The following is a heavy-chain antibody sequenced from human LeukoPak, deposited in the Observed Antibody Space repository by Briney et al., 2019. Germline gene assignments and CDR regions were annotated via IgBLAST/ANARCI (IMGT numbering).Heavy chain of an antibody. V-gene: IGHV3-30*18. CDR3: ANPEIVGATDDAFDI. CDR1: GFTSSSYG. Sequence: GGSLRLSCAASGFTSSSYGMHWVRQAPGQGLEWVAVISYDGSNKYYADSVKGRFTISRDNSKNTLYLQMNSLRAEDTALYYCANPEIVGATDDAFDIWGQGTMVTVSS. CDR2: ISYDGSNK. J-gene: IGHJ3*02. D-gene: IGHD1-26*01.